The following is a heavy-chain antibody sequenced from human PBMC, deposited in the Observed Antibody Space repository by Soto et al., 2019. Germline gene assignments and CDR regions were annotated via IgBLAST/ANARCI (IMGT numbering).Heavy chain of an antibody. CDR2: IWYDGSNK. Sequence: GGSLRLSCAASGFTFSSYGMHWVRQAPGKGLEWVAVIWYDGSNKYYADSVKGRFTISRDNSKNTLYLQMNSLRAEDTAVYYCARDPDSGSYYSFDYWGQGTLVTVSS. D-gene: IGHD1-26*01. CDR1: GFTFSSYG. CDR3: ARDPDSGSYYSFDY. V-gene: IGHV3-33*01. J-gene: IGHJ4*02.